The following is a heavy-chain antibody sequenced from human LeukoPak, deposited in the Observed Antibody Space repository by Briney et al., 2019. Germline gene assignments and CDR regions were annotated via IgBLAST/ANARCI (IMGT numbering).Heavy chain of an antibody. CDR1: GFTFNTYS. CDR2: ISSSGSTL. CDR3: ARGEWELLMVIGYY. J-gene: IGHJ4*02. Sequence: GGSLRLSCVGSGFTFNTYSMKWVRQAPGKGLEWVSYISSSGSTLYYADSVKGRFTISRDNAQNSLFLQMSSLRVEDTAVYYCARGEWELLMVIGYYWGQGTLVTVSS. V-gene: IGHV3-48*01. D-gene: IGHD1-26*01.